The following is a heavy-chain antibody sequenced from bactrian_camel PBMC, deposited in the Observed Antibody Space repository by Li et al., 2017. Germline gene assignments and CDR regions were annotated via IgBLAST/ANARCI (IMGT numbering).Heavy chain of an antibody. CDR1: RVTDARFC. D-gene: IGHD3*01. Sequence: HVQLVESGGGSVQAGGSLRLSCAASRVTDARFCMGWFRQATGQEREAVARLYSRGGTPFYADTVKGRFTISQDNAEKTVYLQMNNLQPEDTATYYCAEGRGSRGEHCYSLNYWGQGTQVTVS. J-gene: IGHJ4*01. CDR3: AEGRGSRGEHCYSLNY. CDR2: LYSRGGTP. V-gene: IGHV3S63*01.